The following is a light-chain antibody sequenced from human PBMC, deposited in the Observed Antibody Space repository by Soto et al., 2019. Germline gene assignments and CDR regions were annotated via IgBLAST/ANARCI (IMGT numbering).Light chain of an antibody. CDR3: QSYDSSLSAVV. CDR2: GNS. J-gene: IGLJ2*01. Sequence: QSVLTQPPSVSGAPGQRVTISCTGSSSNIGAGYDVHWYQQLPGTAPKLLIYGNSNRHSGVPDRFSGSKSGTSASLASTGLQAEDEADYYCQSYDSSLSAVVFGGGTKLTVL. V-gene: IGLV1-40*01. CDR1: SSNIGAGYD.